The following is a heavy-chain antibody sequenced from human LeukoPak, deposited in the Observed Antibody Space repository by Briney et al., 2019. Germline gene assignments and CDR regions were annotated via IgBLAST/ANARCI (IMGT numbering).Heavy chain of an antibody. CDR3: ARAYSSSSSCYYYMDV. CDR2: IYTSGRT. Sequence: SETLSLTCTGSGCTISSYYWSWIRQAPGKGLEWIGYIYTSGRTNYNPSLKSRVTIAVDTSKNQFSLKLSSVTAADTAVYYCARAYSSSSSCYYYMDVWGKGTTVTVSS. J-gene: IGHJ6*03. D-gene: IGHD6-6*01. V-gene: IGHV4-4*09. CDR1: GCTISSYY.